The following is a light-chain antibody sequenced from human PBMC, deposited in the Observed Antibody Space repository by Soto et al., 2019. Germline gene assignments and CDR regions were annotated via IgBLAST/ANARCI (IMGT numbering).Light chain of an antibody. CDR3: QQYQSYPYT. CDR2: NAS. V-gene: IGKV1-5*03. CDR1: QSISSW. Sequence: DIQMTQSPSTLSASVGDRVTITCRASQSISSWLAWYKQKPGKAPKILIYNASSLESGVPSRFSGSGSGTEFTLTISSLQPDDFATYYCQQYQSYPYTFGQGTTLEIK. J-gene: IGKJ2*01.